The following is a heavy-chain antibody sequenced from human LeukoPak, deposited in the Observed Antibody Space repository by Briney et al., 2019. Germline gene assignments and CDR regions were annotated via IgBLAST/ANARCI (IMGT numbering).Heavy chain of an antibody. J-gene: IGHJ6*03. V-gene: IGHV3-53*05. Sequence: GGSLRPSCAASGVTVSSNYMSWVRQAPGKGLEWVSVIYSGGSTYYADSVKGRFTISRDNSKNTLYLQMNSLRAEDTAVYYCAKGGLDYYYYMDVWGKGTTVTVSS. CDR2: IYSGGST. D-gene: IGHD3-16*01. CDR3: AKGGLDYYYYMDV. CDR1: GVTVSSNY.